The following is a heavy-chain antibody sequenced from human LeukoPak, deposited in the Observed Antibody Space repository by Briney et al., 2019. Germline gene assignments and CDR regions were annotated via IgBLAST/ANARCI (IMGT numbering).Heavy chain of an antibody. V-gene: IGHV3-30*02. CDR1: GFTFRSYG. CDR3: AKCDDSYGLPFDP. D-gene: IGHD3-10*01. CDR2: IKYDGTNK. J-gene: IGHJ5*02. Sequence: PGGSLRLSCAASGFTFRSYGMSWVRQAPGEGLEWVAFIKYDGTNKYYADSVKGRFTISRDNSKNTLYLQMNSLRTDDTAFYYCAKCDDSYGLPFDPWGQGTLVTVSS.